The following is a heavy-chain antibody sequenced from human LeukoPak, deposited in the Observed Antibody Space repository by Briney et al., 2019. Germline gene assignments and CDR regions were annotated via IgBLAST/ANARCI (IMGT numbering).Heavy chain of an antibody. J-gene: IGHJ4*02. CDR2: INPNSGVT. CDR1: GYTFTGYY. Sequence: ASVKVSCKASGYTFTGYYLHWVRQAPGQGLEWVGWINPNSGVTDYAQKFQGRVSMTSDTSISTVYMELSRLRSDDTAVYYCSREDYWGQGTLVTVSS. CDR3: SREDY. V-gene: IGHV1-2*02.